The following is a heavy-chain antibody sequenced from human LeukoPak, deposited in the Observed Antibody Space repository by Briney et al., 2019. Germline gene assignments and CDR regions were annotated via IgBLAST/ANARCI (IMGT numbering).Heavy chain of an antibody. CDR3: ARVRSGSSGWYVPYDY. D-gene: IGHD6-19*01. CDR1: GYTFTSYG. J-gene: IGHJ4*02. Sequence: ASVKVSCKASGYTFTSYGISWVRQAPGQGLEWMGWISAYNGNTNYAQKLQGRVTMTRDTSTSTVYMELSSLRSEDTAVYYCARVRSGSSGWYVPYDYWGQGTLVTVSS. V-gene: IGHV1-18*01. CDR2: ISAYNGNT.